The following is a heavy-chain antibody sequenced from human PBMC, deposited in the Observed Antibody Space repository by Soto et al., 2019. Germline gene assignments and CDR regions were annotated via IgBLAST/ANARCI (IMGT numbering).Heavy chain of an antibody. D-gene: IGHD3-10*01. Sequence: VQLVESGGGVVQPGRSLRLPCAASGFTVSNYGMHWVRQAPGKGLEWVAVMSYDEGRKYYADSVKGRFTISRDNSKNTLYLQMDSLTSEDTAMYYCARVEMATIWFFDYWGQGTLVTVSA. CDR2: MSYDEGRK. CDR1: GFTVSNYG. V-gene: IGHV3-30-3*01. CDR3: ARVEMATIWFFDY. J-gene: IGHJ4*02.